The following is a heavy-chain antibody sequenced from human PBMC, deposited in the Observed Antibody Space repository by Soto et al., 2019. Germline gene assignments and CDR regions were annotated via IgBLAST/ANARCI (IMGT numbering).Heavy chain of an antibody. CDR3: ARECGFTIQSYGMDV. V-gene: IGHV1-18*01. CDR1: GYTFTSYG. Sequence: ASVKVSCKASGYTFTSYGISWVRQAPGQGLEWMGWISAYNGNTNYAQKLQGRVTMTTDTSTSTAYMELRSLRSDDTAVYYCARECGFTIQSYGMDVWGQGTTVTVSS. CDR2: ISAYNGNT. D-gene: IGHD3-3*01. J-gene: IGHJ6*02.